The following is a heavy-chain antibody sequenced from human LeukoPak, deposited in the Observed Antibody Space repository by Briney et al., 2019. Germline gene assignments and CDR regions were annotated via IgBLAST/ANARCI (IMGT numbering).Heavy chain of an antibody. CDR3: AGTPVKPHGHFDY. CDR1: GFTFSSYA. D-gene: IGHD1-14*01. Sequence: PGGSLRLSCAASGFTFSSYAMSWVRQAPGKGLEWVPAISGSGGSTYYADSVKGRFTISRDNSKNTLYLQMNSLRAEDTAVYYCAGTPVKPHGHFDYWGQGTLVTVSS. V-gene: IGHV3-23*01. CDR2: ISGSGGST. J-gene: IGHJ4*02.